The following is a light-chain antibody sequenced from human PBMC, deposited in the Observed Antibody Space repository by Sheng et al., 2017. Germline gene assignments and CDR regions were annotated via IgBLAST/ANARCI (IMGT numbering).Light chain of an antibody. Sequence: SYELTQPPSVSVSPGQTASITCSGDKLGDKYVCWYQQKPGQSPIMVIYEDRKRPSGIPERFSGSNSGNTATLTISGTQTMDEADYYCQAWDSRTAVFGGGTKLTVL. CDR2: EDR. CDR1: KLGDKY. J-gene: IGLJ2*01. CDR3: QAWDSRTAV. V-gene: IGLV3-1*01.